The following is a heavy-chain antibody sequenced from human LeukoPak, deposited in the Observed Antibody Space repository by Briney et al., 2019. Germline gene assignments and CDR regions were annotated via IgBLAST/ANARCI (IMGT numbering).Heavy chain of an antibody. Sequence: GGSLRLSCAASGFTVSSNYMSWVRQAPGKGLEWVSVIYSGGSTYYADSVKGRFTISRDNSKNTLYLQMNSLRAEDTAVYYCARDPSGYGVDYWGQGTLVTVSS. CDR3: ARDPSGYGVDY. J-gene: IGHJ4*02. CDR2: IYSGGST. CDR1: GFTVSSNY. V-gene: IGHV3-66*01. D-gene: IGHD5-12*01.